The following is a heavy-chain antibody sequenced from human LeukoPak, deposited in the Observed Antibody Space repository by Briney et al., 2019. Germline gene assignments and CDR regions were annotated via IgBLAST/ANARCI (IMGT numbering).Heavy chain of an antibody. V-gene: IGHV3-53*04. J-gene: IGHJ4*02. Sequence: GGSLRLSCAASGFNVSTNCMTWVRQAPGKGLECVSTNYSGSTTYYADSVMGRFTISRHNSRNTLYLQMNSLRAEDTAVYYCARVDTVMAYYFDLWGQGTLVTVSS. CDR1: GFNVSTNC. CDR2: NYSGSTT. CDR3: ARVDTVMAYYFDL. D-gene: IGHD5-18*01.